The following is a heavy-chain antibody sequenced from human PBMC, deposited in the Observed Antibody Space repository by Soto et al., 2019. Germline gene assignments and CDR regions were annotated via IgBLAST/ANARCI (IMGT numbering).Heavy chain of an antibody. V-gene: IGHV1-18*01. J-gene: IGHJ6*03. CDR3: ARADYGSGSYYYYYYMDV. CDR2: ISAYNGNT. D-gene: IGHD3-10*01. Sequence: ASVKVSCKASGYTFTSYGISWVRQAPGQGLEWMGWISAYNGNTNYAQKLQGRVTMTTDTSTSTAYMELRSLRSDDTAVYYCARADYGSGSYYYYYYMDVWGKGNTVTVSS. CDR1: GYTFTSYG.